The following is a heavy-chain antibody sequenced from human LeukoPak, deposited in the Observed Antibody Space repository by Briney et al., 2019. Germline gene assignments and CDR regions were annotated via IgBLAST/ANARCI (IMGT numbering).Heavy chain of an antibody. Sequence: GGSLRLSCAASGFTFSSYAMHWVRQAPGKGLEWVAVISYDGSNKYYADSVKGRFTISRDNSKNTLYLQMNSLGAEDTAVYYCAELGITMIGGVWGKGTTVTISS. V-gene: IGHV3-30*04. J-gene: IGHJ6*04. D-gene: IGHD3-10*02. CDR2: ISYDGSNK. CDR1: GFTFSSYA. CDR3: AELGITMIGGV.